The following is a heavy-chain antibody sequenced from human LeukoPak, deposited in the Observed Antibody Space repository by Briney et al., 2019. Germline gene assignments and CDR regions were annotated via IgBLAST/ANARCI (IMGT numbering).Heavy chain of an antibody. Sequence: SETLSLTCTVSGGSISSYYWNWIRQPPGKGLEWIGYISYSGSTNYNPSLKSRVTISVDTSKNQFSLKLSSVTAADTAVYFCARDQEHCSGTSCYPYWYDSWGQGTLVTVSS. CDR2: ISYSGST. D-gene: IGHD2-2*01. CDR3: ARDQEHCSGTSCYPYWYDS. CDR1: GGSISSYY. J-gene: IGHJ5*01. V-gene: IGHV4-59*12.